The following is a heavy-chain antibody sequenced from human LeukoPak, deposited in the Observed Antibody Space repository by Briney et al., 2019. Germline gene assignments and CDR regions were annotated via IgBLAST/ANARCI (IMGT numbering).Heavy chain of an antibody. J-gene: IGHJ2*01. CDR1: GFSVSDNS. CDR3: AGGASRWISVWYSDL. D-gene: IGHD4-23*01. CDR2: IYSGGST. Sequence: PGGSLRLSCAGSGFSVSDNSMRWVRQAPGKGLEWVSVIYSGGSTYYADSVKGRFTISRDNSKNTLYLRMNSLRAEDTAVYYCAGGASRWISVWYSDLWGRGTLVTVSS. V-gene: IGHV3-53*01.